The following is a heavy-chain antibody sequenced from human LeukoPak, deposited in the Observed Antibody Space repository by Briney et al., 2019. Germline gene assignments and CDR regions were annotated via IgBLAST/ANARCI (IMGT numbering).Heavy chain of an antibody. Sequence: GGSLRLSCAASGFTFSSYSMNWVRQAPGKGLEWVSSISSSSSYIYYADSVKGRFTISRDNAKNSLYLQMNSLRAEDTALYHCARGDYYDSSGYDDAFDIWGQGTMVTVSS. J-gene: IGHJ3*02. CDR2: ISSSSSYI. CDR1: GFTFSSYS. V-gene: IGHV3-21*04. D-gene: IGHD3-22*01. CDR3: ARGDYYDSSGYDDAFDI.